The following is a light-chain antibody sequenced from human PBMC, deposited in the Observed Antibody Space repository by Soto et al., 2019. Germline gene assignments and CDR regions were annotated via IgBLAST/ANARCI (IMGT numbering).Light chain of an antibody. CDR1: QSVSDW. CDR2: SAS. Sequence: DVQMTQSPSSVTASVGETVTITCRASQSVSDWVAWYQQKPGKAPRLLMYSASTLQSDVPPRFRGSGSGTDFSLTITSLQAEDFATYFCQQAFSFPYTFGQGTKLEI. CDR3: QQAFSFPYT. V-gene: IGKV1-12*01. J-gene: IGKJ2*01.